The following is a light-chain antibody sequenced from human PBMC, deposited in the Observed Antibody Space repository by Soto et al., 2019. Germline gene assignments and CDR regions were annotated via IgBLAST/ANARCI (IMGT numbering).Light chain of an antibody. V-gene: IGKV4-1*01. Sequence: VLTQSPSSLAVSLGERATVNCRSSQSVLDNSTNKSYLAWYQKKPGHPPKLLVHWASVREAGVPDRFSGGGSGTDFTLTISSLQAGDVAVYYCHQYYTTPQTFGQGTQLEIK. CDR1: QSVLDNSTNKSY. CDR2: WAS. J-gene: IGKJ2*01. CDR3: HQYYTTPQT.